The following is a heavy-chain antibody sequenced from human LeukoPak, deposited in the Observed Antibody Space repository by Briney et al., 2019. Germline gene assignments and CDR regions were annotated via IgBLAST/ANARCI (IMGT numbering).Heavy chain of an antibody. CDR2: IYPGDSDT. D-gene: IGHD3-22*01. V-gene: IGHV5-51*01. Sequence: GESLKISCKGSGYSFTNNWIGWVRQMPGKGLEWMGIIYPGDSDTRYSPSFQGHVTISADKSISTAYLQWSSLKASDTAMYYCARLGYYYDSSGTIGAFDIWGQGTLVTVSS. J-gene: IGHJ3*02. CDR1: GYSFTNNW. CDR3: ARLGYYYDSSGTIGAFDI.